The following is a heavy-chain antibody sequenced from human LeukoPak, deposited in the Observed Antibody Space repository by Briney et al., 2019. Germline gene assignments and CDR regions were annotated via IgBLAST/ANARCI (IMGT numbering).Heavy chain of an antibody. Sequence: PGGSLRLSCAASGFTFSSYAMSWVRQAPGKGLEWVSAISGSGGSTYHADSVKGRFTISRDNSKNTLYLQMNSLRAEDTAVYYCAKDLHYSGYDTRPFDYWGQGTLVTVSS. D-gene: IGHD5-12*01. V-gene: IGHV3-23*01. CDR2: ISGSGGST. CDR1: GFTFSSYA. CDR3: AKDLHYSGYDTRPFDY. J-gene: IGHJ4*02.